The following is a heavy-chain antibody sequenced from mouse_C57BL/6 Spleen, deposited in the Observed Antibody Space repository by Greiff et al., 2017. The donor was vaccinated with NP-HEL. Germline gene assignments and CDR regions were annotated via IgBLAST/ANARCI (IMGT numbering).Heavy chain of an antibody. CDR2: ISSGSSTI. J-gene: IGHJ4*01. Sequence: EVKLVESGGGLVKPGGSLKLSCAASGFTFSDYGMHWVRQAPEKGLEWVAYISSGSSTIYYADTVKGRFTITRDNAKNTLFLQMTSLRSEDTAMYYCASRATVVATRGMDYWGQGTSVTVSS. V-gene: IGHV5-17*01. CDR3: ASRATVVATRGMDY. D-gene: IGHD1-1*01. CDR1: GFTFSDYG.